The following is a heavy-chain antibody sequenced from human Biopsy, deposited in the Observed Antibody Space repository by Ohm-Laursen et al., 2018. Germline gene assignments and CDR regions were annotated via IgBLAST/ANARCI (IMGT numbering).Heavy chain of an antibody. Sequence: TQTLTLTCSFSGFSLTNGGLSVGWIRQSPGRALEWLGLIYGDDNKRYGPSLKSRLLITKDTSKNQVVLTLTNVDPVDTGTYYCAHVFEGYFQHWGQGTLVTVSS. V-gene: IGHV2-5*05. CDR2: IYGDDNK. CDR3: AHVFEGYFQH. J-gene: IGHJ1*01. CDR1: GFSLTNGGLS.